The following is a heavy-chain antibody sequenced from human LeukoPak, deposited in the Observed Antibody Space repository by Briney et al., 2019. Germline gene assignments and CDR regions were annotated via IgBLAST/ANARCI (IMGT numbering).Heavy chain of an antibody. J-gene: IGHJ5*02. CDR2: IYYSGST. Sequence: SETLSLTCTVSGGSISSYYWSWIRQPPGKGLEWIGYIYYSGSTNYNPSLKSRVTISVDTSKNQFSLKLSSVTAADTAVYYCASNLSGSYYNWFDPWGQGTLVTVSS. CDR3: ASNLSGSYYNWFDP. D-gene: IGHD1-26*01. V-gene: IGHV4-59*01. CDR1: GGSISSYY.